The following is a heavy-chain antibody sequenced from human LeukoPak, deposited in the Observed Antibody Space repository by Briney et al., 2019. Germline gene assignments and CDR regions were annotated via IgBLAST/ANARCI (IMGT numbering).Heavy chain of an antibody. Sequence: GGSLRLSCAASGFAFSSHAMHWVRQAPGKGLEYVSAISSNGGSTYYANSVKGRFTISRDNSKNTLYLQMGSLRAEDMAVYYCARDRHIAAAVYYYYMDVWGKGTPVTVSS. D-gene: IGHD6-13*01. V-gene: IGHV3-64*01. CDR2: ISSNGGST. CDR1: GFAFSSHA. CDR3: ARDRHIAAAVYYYYMDV. J-gene: IGHJ6*03.